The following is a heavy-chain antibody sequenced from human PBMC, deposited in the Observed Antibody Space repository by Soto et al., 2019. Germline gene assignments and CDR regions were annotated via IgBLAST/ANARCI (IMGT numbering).Heavy chain of an antibody. Sequence: SETLSLTCTVSGDFISSYSWSWIRQSAGKGLEWIGRIYASGSTNYNPILKSRLTISVDTSKNQFSLKLSSVTAADTAVYYCARGGSGSYYFDYWGQGTLVTVSS. J-gene: IGHJ4*02. D-gene: IGHD3-10*01. CDR2: IYASGST. V-gene: IGHV4-4*07. CDR3: ARGGSGSYYFDY. CDR1: GDFISSYS.